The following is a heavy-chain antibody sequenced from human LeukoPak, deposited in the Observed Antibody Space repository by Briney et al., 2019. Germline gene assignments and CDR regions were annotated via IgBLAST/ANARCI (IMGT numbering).Heavy chain of an antibody. V-gene: IGHV3-30-3*01. D-gene: IGHD1-1*01. CDR3: KSGGAAPGSFDY. Sequence: GGSLRLSCAASGFGFSNYAMHWVRQAPGKGLEWVAVISYDGSTQYYADSVKGRFTISRDNSKNTLSLQMNSLRVEDTAVYYCKSGGAAPGSFDYWGQGTLVTVSP. CDR1: GFGFSNYA. CDR2: ISYDGSTQ. J-gene: IGHJ4*02.